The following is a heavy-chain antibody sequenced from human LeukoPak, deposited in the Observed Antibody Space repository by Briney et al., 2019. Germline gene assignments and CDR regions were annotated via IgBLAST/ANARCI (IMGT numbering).Heavy chain of an antibody. Sequence: GGSLRLSCAASGFTFSSYSMNWVRQAPGKGLEWVSYITYNSGTIYYTDSVKGRFTISRDNAKNSLYLQMNSLRAEDTAVYYCARDSRRPADFDYWGQGTLVTVSS. CDR3: ARDSRRPADFDY. D-gene: IGHD6-25*01. CDR1: GFTFSSYS. J-gene: IGHJ4*02. CDR2: ITYNSGTI. V-gene: IGHV3-48*04.